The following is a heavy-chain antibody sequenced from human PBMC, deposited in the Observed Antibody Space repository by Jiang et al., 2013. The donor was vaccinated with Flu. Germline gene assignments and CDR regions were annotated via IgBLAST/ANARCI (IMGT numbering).Heavy chain of an antibody. CDR3: ARDTESGYYLWALGVYYGMDV. V-gene: IGHV3-30*01. CDR2: ISYDGSNK. Sequence: GFTFSSYAMRLGPARRPGKGLEWVAVISYDGSNKYYADSVKGRFTISRDNSKNTLYLQMNSLRAEDTAVYYCARDTESGYYLWALGVYYGMDVWGQGTTVTVSS. CDR1: GFTFSSYA. D-gene: IGHD3-3*01. J-gene: IGHJ6*02.